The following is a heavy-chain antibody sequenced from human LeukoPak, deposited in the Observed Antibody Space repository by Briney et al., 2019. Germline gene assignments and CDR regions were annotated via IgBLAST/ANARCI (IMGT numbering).Heavy chain of an antibody. CDR2: INHSGST. CDR1: GGSFSGYY. CDR3: ARACYDSSGFDAFDI. D-gene: IGHD3-22*01. V-gene: IGHV4-34*01. J-gene: IGHJ3*02. Sequence: PSETLSLTCAVYGGSFSGYYWSWIRQPPGKGLEWIGEINHSGSTNYNPSLKSRVTISVDTSKNQFSLKLSSVTAAGTAVYYCARACYDSSGFDAFDIWGQGTMVTVSS.